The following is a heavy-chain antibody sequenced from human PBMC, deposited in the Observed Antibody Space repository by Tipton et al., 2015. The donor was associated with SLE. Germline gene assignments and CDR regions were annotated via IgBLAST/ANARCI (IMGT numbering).Heavy chain of an antibody. D-gene: IGHD5-18*01. CDR3: ASSSVDTVYWYYGMDV. V-gene: IGHV4-4*02. CDR1: GGSISSSNW. CDR2: IYHSGST. Sequence: SLRLSCAVSGGSISSSNWWSWVRQPPGKGLEWIGEIYHSGSTNYNPSLKSRVTISVDKSKNQFSLKLSSVTAADTAVYYCASSSVDTVYWYYGMDVWGQGTTVTVSS. J-gene: IGHJ6*02.